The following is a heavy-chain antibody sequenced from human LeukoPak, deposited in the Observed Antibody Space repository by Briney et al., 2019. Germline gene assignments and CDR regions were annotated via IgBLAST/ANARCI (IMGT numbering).Heavy chain of an antibody. Sequence: SETLSLTCTVSGYSISSGYYWGWIRQPPGKGLEWIGSIYHSGSTYYNPSLKSRVTISVDTSKNQSSLKVNSLTAADTAVYYCATNGYYCMDVWGKGTTVTVSS. J-gene: IGHJ6*03. V-gene: IGHV4-38-2*02. CDR1: GYSISSGYY. CDR3: ATNGYYCMDV. CDR2: IYHSGST. D-gene: IGHD2-8*01.